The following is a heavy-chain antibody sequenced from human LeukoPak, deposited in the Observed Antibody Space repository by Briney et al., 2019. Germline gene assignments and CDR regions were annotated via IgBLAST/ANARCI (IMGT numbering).Heavy chain of an antibody. D-gene: IGHD3-10*01. V-gene: IGHV4-34*01. CDR2: INHSGST. CDR1: SGSFSGYF. CDR3: ARGGYYGSGNDFRFDP. J-gene: IGHJ5*02. Sequence: PSETLSLTCAVYSGSFSGYFWSWIRQPPGKGLEWIGEINHSGSTNYNPSLKSRVTISVDTSKNQFSLKLSSVTAADTAIYYCARGGYYGSGNDFRFDPWGQGTLVTVSS.